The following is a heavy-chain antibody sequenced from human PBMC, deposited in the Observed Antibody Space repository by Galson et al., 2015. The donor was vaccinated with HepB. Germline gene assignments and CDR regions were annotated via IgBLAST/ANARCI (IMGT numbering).Heavy chain of an antibody. D-gene: IGHD3-3*01. V-gene: IGHV3-7*03. CDR3: ARAGSGYFDWYFDL. Sequence: LRLSCAASGFTFSSYWMSWVRQAPGKGLEWVANIKQDGSEKYYVDSVKGRFTISRDNAKNSLYLQMNSLRAEDTAVYYCARAGSGYFDWYFDLWGRGTLVTVSS. CDR1: GFTFSSYW. CDR2: IKQDGSEK. J-gene: IGHJ2*01.